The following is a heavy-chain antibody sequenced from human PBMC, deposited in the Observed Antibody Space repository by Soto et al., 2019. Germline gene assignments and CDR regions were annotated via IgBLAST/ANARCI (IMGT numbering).Heavy chain of an antibody. Sequence: CGPTRVRPTPTLPLTCTFAGFSLSTSGMRVSWISKPPGKALEWLARIDWDDDKFYSTSLKTRLTVSKDTSKNQVVLTMTNMDPVDTATYYCARMVVSGSYYWFDPWGQGTMVTVSS. D-gene: IGHD1-26*01. V-gene: IGHV2-70*04. CDR3: ARMVVSGSYYWFDP. CDR2: IDWDDDK. J-gene: IGHJ5*02. CDR1: GFSLSTSGMR.